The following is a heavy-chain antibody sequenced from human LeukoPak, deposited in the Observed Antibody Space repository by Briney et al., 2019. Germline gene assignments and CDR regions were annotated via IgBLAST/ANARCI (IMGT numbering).Heavy chain of an antibody. CDR3: ATSITMVRTFVNYYYGMDV. J-gene: IGHJ6*04. D-gene: IGHD3-10*01. Sequence: SVEVSCRASGGTFSSYAISWVRQAPGQGLEWMGGIIPIFGTANYAQKFQGRVTITADESTSTAYMELSSLRSEDTAVYYCATSITMVRTFVNYYYGMDVWGKGTTVTVSS. CDR1: GGTFSSYA. CDR2: IIPIFGTA. V-gene: IGHV1-69*01.